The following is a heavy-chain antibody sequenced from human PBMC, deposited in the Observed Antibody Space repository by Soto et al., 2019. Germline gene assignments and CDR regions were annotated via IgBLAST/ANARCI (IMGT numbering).Heavy chain of an antibody. D-gene: IGHD1-7*01. J-gene: IGHJ4*02. CDR3: ARGLGSNWNYARIDY. V-gene: IGHV1-69*06. CDR2: IIPIFGTA. Sequence: SVKVSCKASGGTSSSYAISWVRQAPGQGLEWMGGIIPIFGTANYAQKFQGRVTITADKSTSTAYMELSSLRSEDTAVYYCARGLGSNWNYARIDYWGQGTLVTVSS. CDR1: GGTSSSYA.